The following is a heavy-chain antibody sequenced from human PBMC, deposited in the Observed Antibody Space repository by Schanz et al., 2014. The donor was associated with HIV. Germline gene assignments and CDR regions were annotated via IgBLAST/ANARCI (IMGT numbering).Heavy chain of an antibody. CDR1: GFTFSDFS. Sequence: VQLVESGGGLVQTGGSLRLSCVASGFTFSDFSMNWVRRAPGKGLEWISAVRHDGGATYYADSVKGRFTISRDNSRNILYLQMSNLRAEDTALYYCVTEQYSTISAWGQEALVIVSS. J-gene: IGHJ5*02. D-gene: IGHD2-15*01. V-gene: IGHV3-23*04. CDR2: VRHDGGAT. CDR3: VTEQYSTISA.